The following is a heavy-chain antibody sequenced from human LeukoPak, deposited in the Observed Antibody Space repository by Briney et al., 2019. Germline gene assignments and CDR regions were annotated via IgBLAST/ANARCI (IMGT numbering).Heavy chain of an antibody. V-gene: IGHV4-39*01. CDR2: IYYTGTT. J-gene: IGHJ4*02. D-gene: IGHD3-10*01. Sequence: PSETLSLTCTVSGGSITSSSYYCDWIRQPPGKGLEWIGSIYYTGTTYNNPSLRSRVTISVDTSKNQFSLKLSSVTAADTAVYYCARYGSGSYRQFDYWGQGTLVTVSS. CDR1: GGSITSSSYY. CDR3: ARYGSGSYRQFDY.